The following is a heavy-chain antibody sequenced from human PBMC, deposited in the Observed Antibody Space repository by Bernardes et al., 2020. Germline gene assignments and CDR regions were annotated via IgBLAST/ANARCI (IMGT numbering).Heavy chain of an antibody. CDR3: ARDPPDQYYYDSSGPKWYNWFDP. J-gene: IGHJ5*02. CDR1: GGSISSYY. CDR2: IYTSGST. D-gene: IGHD3-22*01. Sequence: SETLSLTCTVSGGSISSYYWSWIRQPAGKGLEWIGRIYTSGSTNYNPSLKSRVTMSVDTSKNQFSLKLSSVTAADTAVYYCARDPPDQYYYDSSGPKWYNWFDPWGQGTLVTVSS. V-gene: IGHV4-4*07.